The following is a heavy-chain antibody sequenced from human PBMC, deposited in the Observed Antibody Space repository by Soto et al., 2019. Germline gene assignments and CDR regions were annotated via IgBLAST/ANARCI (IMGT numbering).Heavy chain of an antibody. CDR2: TYYKSKWNN. CDR3: TGITWFRGMDV. Sequence: TLSLTCVISGDSVPSNSAGWNWIRQSPSRGLEWLGRTYYKSKWNNDYALSVKSRITINPDTSKNQFSLHLYSVTPEDTAVYYCTGITWFRGMDVWGQGTPVTVSS. J-gene: IGHJ6*02. D-gene: IGHD3-10*01. V-gene: IGHV6-1*01. CDR1: GDSVPSNSAG.